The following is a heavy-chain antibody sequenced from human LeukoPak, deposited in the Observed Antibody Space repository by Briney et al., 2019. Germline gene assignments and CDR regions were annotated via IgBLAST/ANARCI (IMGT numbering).Heavy chain of an antibody. CDR2: ISGSGGST. D-gene: IGHD6-13*01. J-gene: IGHJ4*02. Sequence: GGSRRLSCAASGFTFSSYAMSWVRQAPGKGLEWVSAISGSGGSTYYADSVKGRFTISRDKSKNALYLQMNSLRAEDTAVYYCAKRSGSSWYGDFDFWGQGTLVTVSS. CDR3: AKRSGSSWYGDFDF. V-gene: IGHV3-23*01. CDR1: GFTFSSYA.